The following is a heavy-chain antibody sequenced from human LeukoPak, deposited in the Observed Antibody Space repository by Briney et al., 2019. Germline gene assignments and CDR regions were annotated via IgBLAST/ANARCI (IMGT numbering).Heavy chain of an antibody. CDR3: ARVAVVPAAMDTFDY. CDR1: GFTVSSNY. D-gene: IGHD2-2*01. J-gene: IGHJ4*02. V-gene: IGHV3-53*01. CDR2: IYSGGST. Sequence: GGSLRFSCAASGFTVSSNYMSRVRQAPGKGLGWVSVIYSGGSTYYADSVKGRFTISRDNSKNTLYLQMNSLRAEDTAVYYCARVAVVPAAMDTFDYWGQGTLVTVSS.